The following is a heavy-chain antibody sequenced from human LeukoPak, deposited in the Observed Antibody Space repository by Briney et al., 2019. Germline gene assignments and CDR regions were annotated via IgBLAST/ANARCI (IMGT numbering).Heavy chain of an antibody. J-gene: IGHJ4*02. Sequence: GASVKVSCKASGYTFTSYGISWVRQAPGQALEWMGWINSNSGGTNYAQKFQSRVTMTRDTSISTAYMELSRLRSDDTAVYYCASGGAGLRELWFGEWGQGTLVTVSS. V-gene: IGHV1-2*02. D-gene: IGHD3-10*01. CDR3: ASGGAGLRELWFGE. CDR2: INSNSGGT. CDR1: GYTFTSYG.